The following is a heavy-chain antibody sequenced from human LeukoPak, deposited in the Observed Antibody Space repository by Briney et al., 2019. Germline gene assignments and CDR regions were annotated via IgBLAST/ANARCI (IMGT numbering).Heavy chain of an antibody. Sequence: GGSLRLSCAASGFTFSDYYMSWIRQAPGKGLEWVSYISSSGSTIYYADSVKGRFTISRDNAKNTLYLQMNSLRAEDTAVYYCARDGYSSSSRRYFDLWGRGTLVTVSS. CDR2: ISSSGSTI. J-gene: IGHJ2*01. D-gene: IGHD6-13*01. CDR3: ARDGYSSSSRRYFDL. V-gene: IGHV3-11*04. CDR1: GFTFSDYY.